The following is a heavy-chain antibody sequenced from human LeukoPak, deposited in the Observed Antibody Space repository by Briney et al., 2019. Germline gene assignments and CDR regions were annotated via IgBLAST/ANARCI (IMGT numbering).Heavy chain of an antibody. V-gene: IGHV3-53*04. CDR3: ARGVPSYYDAFDI. Sequence: GGSLRLSCAASGFTVSSNYMSWVRQAPGKGLERVSVIYSGGSTYYADSVKGRFTISRHNSKNTLYLQMNSLRAEDTAVYYCARGVPSYYDAFDIWGQGTMVTVSS. J-gene: IGHJ3*02. CDR1: GFTVSSNY. D-gene: IGHD1-26*01. CDR2: IYSGGST.